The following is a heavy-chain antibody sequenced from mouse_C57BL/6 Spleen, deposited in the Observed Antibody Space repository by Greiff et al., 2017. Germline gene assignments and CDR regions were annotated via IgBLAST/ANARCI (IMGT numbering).Heavy chain of an antibody. CDR2: ISSGSSTI. CDR3: AGWLSPYYYAMDY. CDR1: GFTFSDYG. Sequence: DVKLQESGGGLVKPGGSLKLSCAASGFTFSDYGMHWVRQAPEKGLEWVAYISSGSSTIYYADTVKGRFIISRDNAKNTLFLHMTSLRSEDTAMYYCAGWLSPYYYAMDYWGQGTSVTVSS. J-gene: IGHJ4*01. D-gene: IGHD2-3*01. V-gene: IGHV5-17*01.